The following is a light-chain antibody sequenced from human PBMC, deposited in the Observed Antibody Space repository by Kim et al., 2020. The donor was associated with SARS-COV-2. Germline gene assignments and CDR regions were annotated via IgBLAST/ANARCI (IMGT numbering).Light chain of an antibody. CDR2: ENY. Sequence: QSVLTQPPSASGTTGKRVTISCSGSSSNIGSNYVSWYQQLPGAAPKLLIYENYQRPSGVPDRFSASKSGTSASLAISGLRSEDEADYCCAAWDNSLSVHYVFGTGSKVTLL. CDR3: AAWDNSLSVHYV. CDR1: SSNIGSNY. J-gene: IGLJ1*01. V-gene: IGLV1-47*01.